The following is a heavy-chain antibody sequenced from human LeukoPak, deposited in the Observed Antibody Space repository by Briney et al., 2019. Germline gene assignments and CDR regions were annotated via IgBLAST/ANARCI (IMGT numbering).Heavy chain of an antibody. J-gene: IGHJ5*02. CDR2: INHSGST. Sequence: PSETLSLTCAVYGGSFSGYYWSWIRQPPGKGLEWIGEINHSGSTNYNPSLKSRVTISVDTSKNQCSLKLSSVTAADTAVYYCARWGRITIFGVVIKTYNWFDPWGQGTLVTVSS. CDR1: GGSFSGYY. D-gene: IGHD3-3*01. CDR3: ARWGRITIFGVVIKTYNWFDP. V-gene: IGHV4-34*01.